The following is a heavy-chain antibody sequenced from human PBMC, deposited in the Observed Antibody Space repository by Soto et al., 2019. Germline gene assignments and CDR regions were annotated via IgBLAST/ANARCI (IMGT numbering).Heavy chain of an antibody. CDR3: AKDISGVAGTRYFDY. J-gene: IGHJ4*02. CDR2: ISWDGGST. CDR1: GFTFDDYT. D-gene: IGHD6-19*01. V-gene: IGHV3-43*01. Sequence: GGSLRLSCAASGFTFDDYTMHWVRQAPGKGLEWVSLISWDGGSTYYADSVKGRFTISRDNSKNSLYLQMNSLRTEDTALYYCAKDISGVAGTRYFDYWGQGTLVTVSS.